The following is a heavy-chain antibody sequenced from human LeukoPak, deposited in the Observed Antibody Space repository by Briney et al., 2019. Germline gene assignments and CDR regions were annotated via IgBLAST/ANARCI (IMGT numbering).Heavy chain of an antibody. CDR3: AKDYAHSSSVVDY. Sequence: QPGGSLRLSCAASGFTFDDYAMHWVRQAPGKGLEWVSGISWNSGSIGYADSVKGRFTISRDSAKNSLYLQMNSLRAEDTALYYCAKDYAHSSSVVDYWGQGTLVTVSS. D-gene: IGHD6-6*01. V-gene: IGHV3-9*01. CDR2: ISWNSGSI. J-gene: IGHJ4*02. CDR1: GFTFDDYA.